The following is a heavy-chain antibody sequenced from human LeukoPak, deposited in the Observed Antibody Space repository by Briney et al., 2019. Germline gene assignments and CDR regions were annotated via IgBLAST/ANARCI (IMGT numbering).Heavy chain of an antibody. CDR1: GGSISSGDYY. CDR2: MYYSGST. CDR3: VRPYYYDSRIDP. Sequence: SETLSLTCTVSGGSISSGDYYWSWIRQPPGKGLEWIAYMYYSGSTYYNPSLKSRVTMSADTSKNQLSLKLSSVTAADTAVYYCVRPYYYDSRIDPWGQGIVVTVSS. J-gene: IGHJ5*02. V-gene: IGHV4-30-4*01. D-gene: IGHD3-22*01.